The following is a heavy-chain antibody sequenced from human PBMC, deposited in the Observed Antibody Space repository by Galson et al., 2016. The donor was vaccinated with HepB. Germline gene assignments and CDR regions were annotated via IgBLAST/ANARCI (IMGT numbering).Heavy chain of an antibody. Sequence: SLRLSCAASGFTFSNSGMHWVRQAPGKGLEWVTVISYDGFNKYYADSVKGRFTISRDNSKNTLYLQMNNLRAEDTAVYHCAKELVPRTTAYYYAMDVWGTGTTVTVSS. CDR1: GFTFSNSG. CDR3: AKELVPRTTAYYYAMDV. CDR2: ISYDGFNK. V-gene: IGHV3-30*18. D-gene: IGHD2/OR15-2a*01. J-gene: IGHJ6*04.